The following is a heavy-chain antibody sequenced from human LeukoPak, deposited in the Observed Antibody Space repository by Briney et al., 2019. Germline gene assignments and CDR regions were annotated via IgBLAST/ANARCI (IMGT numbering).Heavy chain of an antibody. CDR3: AKEQRIRHCSEGVCMEGYYFDY. Sequence: GGSLRPSCTASGFIFIMFAIDGVRQAPGKGRDWVSTLSRVGGRTNYADSVKGRFTISRDKSKNMVILQMNSLRPEDTAVYYCAKEQRIRHCSEGVCMEGYYFDYWGQGTLVTVSS. V-gene: IGHV3-23*01. CDR1: GFIFIMFA. CDR2: LSRVGGRT. J-gene: IGHJ4*02. D-gene: IGHD2-8*01.